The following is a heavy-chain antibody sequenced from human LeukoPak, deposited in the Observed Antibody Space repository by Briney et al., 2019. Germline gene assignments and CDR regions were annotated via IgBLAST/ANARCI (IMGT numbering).Heavy chain of an antibody. J-gene: IGHJ4*02. CDR2: IIPILGIA. V-gene: IGHV1-69*04. D-gene: IGHD2-2*01. CDR1: GGTFSSYA. Sequence: ASVKVSCKASGGTFSSYAISWVRQAPGQGLEWMGRIIPILGIANYAQKFQGRVTITADKSTSTAYMELSSLRSEDTAVYYCVYCSSTSCYQDYWGQGTLVTVSS. CDR3: VYCSSTSCYQDY.